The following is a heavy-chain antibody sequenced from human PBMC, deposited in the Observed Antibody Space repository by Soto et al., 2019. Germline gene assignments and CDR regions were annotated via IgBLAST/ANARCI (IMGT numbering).Heavy chain of an antibody. Sequence: GESLKISCKGSGYSFTTYWIAWVRQMPGKGLECMGIIYPGDSDTRYSPSFQGQVTISADKSISTAYLQWNSLKASDTAMYYCARYHTSPNWFDPWGQGTLVTVSS. CDR2: IYPGDSDT. D-gene: IGHD1-1*01. J-gene: IGHJ5*02. CDR3: ARYHTSPNWFDP. V-gene: IGHV5-51*01. CDR1: GYSFTTYW.